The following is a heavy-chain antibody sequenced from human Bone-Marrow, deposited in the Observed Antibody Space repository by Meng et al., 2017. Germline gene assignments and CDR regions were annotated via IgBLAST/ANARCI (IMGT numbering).Heavy chain of an antibody. CDR1: GGTFSSYA. CDR3: ARDRSFDSSSWFLDY. V-gene: IGHV1-69*05. D-gene: IGHD6-13*01. CDR2: IIPIFGTA. J-gene: IGHJ4*02. Sequence: SSVTVSCKASGGTFSSYAISWVRQAPGQGLEWMGGIIPIFGTANYAQKFQGRVTITTDESTSTAYMELSSLRSEDTAVYFCARDRSFDSSSWFLDYWGQGTLVTVSS.